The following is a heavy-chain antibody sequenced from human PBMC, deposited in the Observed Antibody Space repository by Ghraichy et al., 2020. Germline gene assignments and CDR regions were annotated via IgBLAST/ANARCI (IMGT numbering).Heavy chain of an antibody. V-gene: IGHV3-23*01. CDR3: AKDLGTMIPKGYFDL. CDR2: ISGSGGST. CDR1: GFTFSSYA. J-gene: IGHJ2*01. D-gene: IGHD3-22*01. Sequence: LSLTCAASGFTFSSYAMSWVRQAPGKGLEWVSAISGSGGSTYYADSVKGRFTISRDNSKNTLYLQMNSLRAEDTAVYYCAKDLGTMIPKGYFDLWGRGTLVTVSS.